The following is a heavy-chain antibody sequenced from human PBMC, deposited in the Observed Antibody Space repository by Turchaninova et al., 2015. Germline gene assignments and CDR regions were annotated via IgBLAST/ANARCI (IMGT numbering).Heavy chain of an antibody. CDR1: RDIFSSNKAA. Sequence: QVQLQQSGPGLVKTSQTPSLTCAIPRDIFSSNKAACNWIRHAPSRGLEGLGRTYYTSKWYNDYAVALKRRITINPDTSKNQCSLQLNSVTPEDTAVYYCARLGIAVAGTTEPDDYWGQGTLVTVSS. J-gene: IGHJ4*02. V-gene: IGHV6-1*01. CDR3: ARLGIAVAGTTEPDDY. CDR2: TYYTSKWYN. D-gene: IGHD6-19*01.